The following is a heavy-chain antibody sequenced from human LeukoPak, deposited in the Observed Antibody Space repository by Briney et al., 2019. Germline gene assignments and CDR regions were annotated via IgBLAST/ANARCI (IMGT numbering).Heavy chain of an antibody. CDR1: GFIFNNYG. CDR2: ISNDGGGT. CDR3: AKGSSGYFVDL. Sequence: PGGSLTLSCAASGFIFNNYGLIWVRQAPGKGLEWVSAISNDGGGTNYADFVKGRFTISRDNCENTLFLQMNSLRAEDTALYYCAKGSSGYFVDLWGQGPLVTVSS. V-gene: IGHV3-23*01. D-gene: IGHD3-22*01. J-gene: IGHJ5*02.